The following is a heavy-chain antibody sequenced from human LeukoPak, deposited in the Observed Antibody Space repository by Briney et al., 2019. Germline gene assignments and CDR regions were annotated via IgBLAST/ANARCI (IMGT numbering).Heavy chain of an antibody. CDR1: GFTFSNHA. CDR2: ISGSGVAT. Sequence: GGSLRLSCAASGFTFSNHAMAWVRQAPEKGLEWVSGISGSGVATYYADSVKGLFTISRDNSKNTLFLQMNSLRADDTAVYFCTKGACGADCYTPDSWGQGVLVTVSS. D-gene: IGHD2-21*02. J-gene: IGHJ4*02. V-gene: IGHV3-23*01. CDR3: TKGACGADCYTPDS.